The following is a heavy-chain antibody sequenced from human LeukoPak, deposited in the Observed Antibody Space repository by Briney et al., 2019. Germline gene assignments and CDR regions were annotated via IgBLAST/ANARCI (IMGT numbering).Heavy chain of an antibody. J-gene: IGHJ4*02. D-gene: IGHD3-22*01. CDR3: ARDVPYYDSSGYPLPDYFDY. Sequence: ASVKVSCKASGYTFTSYGISWVRRAPGQGLEWMGWISAYNGNTNYAQKHKGRVTMTTDTSTSTAYMELRSLRSDDTAVYYCARDVPYYDSSGYPLPDYFDYWGQGTLVTVSS. CDR2: ISAYNGNT. CDR1: GYTFTSYG. V-gene: IGHV1-18*01.